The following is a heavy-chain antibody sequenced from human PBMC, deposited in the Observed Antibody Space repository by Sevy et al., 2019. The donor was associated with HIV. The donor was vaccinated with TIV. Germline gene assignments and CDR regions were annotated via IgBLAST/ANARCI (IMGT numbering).Heavy chain of an antibody. D-gene: IGHD3-10*01. CDR3: ARDPLLWFGGPSPRYYYYGMDV. V-gene: IGHV1-18*01. J-gene: IGHJ6*02. Sequence: ASVKVSCKASGYTFTSYGISWVRQAPGQGLEWMGWISAYNGNTNYAQKLQGRVTMTTDTSTSTAYMELRSLRSDDTAVYYCARDPLLWFGGPSPRYYYYGMDVWGQGTTVTVSS. CDR1: GYTFTSYG. CDR2: ISAYNGNT.